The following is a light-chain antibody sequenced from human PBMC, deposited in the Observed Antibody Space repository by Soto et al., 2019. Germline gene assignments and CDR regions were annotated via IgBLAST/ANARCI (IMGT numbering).Light chain of an antibody. Sequence: DIQRTQYPSCLSAWVGEGVSISGRASQTISTSVNWYQQKPGTARRLLIYRASSVKSGVPPRFSGSGSGRDLTLTIISLRPEDFAAYYCQQYGSSTWTFSEGTKVDIK. V-gene: IGKV1-39*02. CDR3: QQYGSSTWT. CDR2: RAS. CDR1: QTISTS. J-gene: IGKJ1*01.